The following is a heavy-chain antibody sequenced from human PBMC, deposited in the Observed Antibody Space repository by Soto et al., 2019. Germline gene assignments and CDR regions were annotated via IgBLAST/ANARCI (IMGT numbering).Heavy chain of an antibody. Sequence: EGQLVESGGGLVQPGTSLRVSCGVSGIKFEDYAMHWVRHVPGKGLEWVSGISWNSVFLNYAESVKGRFTISRDNAKNALLAPMHTLRPEDTAFDYCVKDKVASAGSYWYFELWGRGKLVSVPS. V-gene: IGHV3-9*01. CDR3: VKDKVASAGSYWYFEL. CDR2: ISWNSVFL. D-gene: IGHD6-13*01. J-gene: IGHJ2*01. CDR1: GIKFEDYA.